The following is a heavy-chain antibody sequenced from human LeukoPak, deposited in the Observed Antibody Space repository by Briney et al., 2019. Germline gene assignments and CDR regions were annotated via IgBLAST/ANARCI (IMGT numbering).Heavy chain of an antibody. V-gene: IGHV3-23*01. Sequence: PGGSLRLSCAASGFTFSSYAMSWVRQAPGKGLEWVSAISGSGGSTYYADSVKGRFTISRDNSKNTLYLQMNSLRAEDTAVYYCAKGRKAERFLEWLLFDYWGQGTLVTVSS. CDR1: GFTFSSYA. CDR3: AKGRKAERFLEWLLFDY. CDR2: ISGSGGST. D-gene: IGHD3-3*01. J-gene: IGHJ4*02.